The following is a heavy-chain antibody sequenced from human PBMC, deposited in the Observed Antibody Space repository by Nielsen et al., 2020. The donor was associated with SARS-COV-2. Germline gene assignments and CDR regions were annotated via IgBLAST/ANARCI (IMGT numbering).Heavy chain of an antibody. CDR1: GFTFSSYG. Sequence: GESLKISCAASGFTFSSYGMHWVRQAPGKGLEWVAVISYDGSNKYYADSVKGRFTISRDNAKNSLYLQMNSLRAEDTALYYCAKDKVGGYDSSGYIDYWGQGTLVTVSS. J-gene: IGHJ4*02. CDR3: AKDKVGGYDSSGYIDY. V-gene: IGHV3-30*18. CDR2: ISYDGSNK. D-gene: IGHD3-22*01.